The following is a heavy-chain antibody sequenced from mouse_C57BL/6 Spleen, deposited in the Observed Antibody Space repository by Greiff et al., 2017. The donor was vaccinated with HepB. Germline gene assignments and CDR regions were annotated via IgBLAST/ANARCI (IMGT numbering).Heavy chain of an antibody. V-gene: IGHV1-85*01. CDR3: ARSGYSPYYYAMDY. Sequence: QVQLKQSGPELVKPGASVKLSCKASGYTFTSYDINWVKQRPGQGLEWIGWIYPRDGSTKYNEKFKGKATLTVDTSSSTAYMELHSLTSEDSAVYFCARSGYSPYYYAMDYWGQGTSVTVSS. D-gene: IGHD3-1*01. J-gene: IGHJ4*01. CDR2: IYPRDGST. CDR1: GYTFTSYD.